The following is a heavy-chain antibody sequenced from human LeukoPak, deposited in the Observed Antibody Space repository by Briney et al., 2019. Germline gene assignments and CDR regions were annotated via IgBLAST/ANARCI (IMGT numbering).Heavy chain of an antibody. J-gene: IGHJ4*02. CDR1: GGSFSGYY. CDR3: ARETTTSGSPFDY. Sequence: SETLSLTCAVYGGSFSGYYWSWIRQPPGKGLEWIGEINHSGSTNYNPSLKSRVAISVDTSKNQFSLKLSSVTAADTAVYYCARETTTSGSPFDYWGQGTLVTVSS. V-gene: IGHV4-34*01. D-gene: IGHD6-19*01. CDR2: INHSGST.